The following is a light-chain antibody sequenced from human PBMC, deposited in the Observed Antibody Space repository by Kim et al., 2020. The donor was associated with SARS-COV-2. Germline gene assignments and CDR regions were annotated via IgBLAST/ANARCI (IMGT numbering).Light chain of an antibody. J-gene: IGLJ2*01. Sequence: APGKTATIACGGHNIGTKSVHWYQQKPGQAPVLVLFYNSDRPSGIPERFSGSNSGNTATLTISRVEAGDEADFYCQVWDTSRDQVIFGGGTKLTVL. CDR1: NIGTKS. V-gene: IGLV3-21*04. CDR2: YNS. CDR3: QVWDTSRDQVI.